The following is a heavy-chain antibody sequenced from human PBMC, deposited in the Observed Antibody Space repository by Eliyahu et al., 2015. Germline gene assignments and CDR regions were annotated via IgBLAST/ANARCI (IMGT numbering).Heavy chain of an antibody. J-gene: IGHJ4*02. CDR1: GXTFXDYA. Sequence: EVQLVESGXGLVQPGRSLRXSCAXSGXTFXDYAMHWVRQAPGKGLEWVSGISWNSGSIGYADSVKGRFTISRDNAKNSLYLQMNSLRAEDTALYYCAKDFSSGQWYYFDYWGQGTLVTVSS. D-gene: IGHD3-10*01. CDR3: AKDFSSGQWYYFDY. V-gene: IGHV3-9*01. CDR2: ISWNSGSI.